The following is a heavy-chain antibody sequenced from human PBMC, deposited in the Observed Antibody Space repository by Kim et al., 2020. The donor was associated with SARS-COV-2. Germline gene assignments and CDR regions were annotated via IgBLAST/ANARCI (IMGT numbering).Heavy chain of an antibody. CDR3: ARVRAGVVPAPVLGLAPWYDYYAMDV. CDR1: GGSFSDYN. Sequence: SETLSLTCAVYGGSFSDYNWSWIRQPPGKGLEWMGEINHSGITNLSPSLKSRIIISVDTSKSQFSLRLKSMTATDTAVYYCARVRAGVVPAPVLGLAPWYDYYAMDVWGRGTPVAVSS. D-gene: IGHD2-2*02. J-gene: IGHJ6*02. CDR2: INHSGIT. V-gene: IGHV4-34*01.